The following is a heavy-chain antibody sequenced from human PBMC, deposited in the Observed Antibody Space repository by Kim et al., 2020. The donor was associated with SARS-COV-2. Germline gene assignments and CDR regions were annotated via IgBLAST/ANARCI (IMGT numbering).Heavy chain of an antibody. V-gene: IGHV4-59*01. CDR3: ARVTDYYDRSGYYYP. D-gene: IGHD3-22*01. CDR2: IYYSGST. CDR1: GDSISSYY. J-gene: IGHJ5*02. Sequence: SETLSLTCTVSGDSISSYYWSWIRQPPGKGLEWIGYIYYSGSTNYNPSLKSRVTISVDTSKNQFSLKLSSVTAADTAVYYCARVTDYYDRSGYYYPWGQGTLVTVSS.